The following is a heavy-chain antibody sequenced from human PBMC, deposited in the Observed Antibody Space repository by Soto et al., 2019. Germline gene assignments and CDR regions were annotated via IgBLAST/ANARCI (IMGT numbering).Heavy chain of an antibody. CDR2: IWYDGSNK. CDR1: GFTFSSYG. V-gene: IGHV3-33*01. CDR3: ARSDTAMEMGDY. Sequence: QVQLVESGGGVVQPGRSLRLSCAASGFTFSSYGMHWVRQAPGKGLEWVAVIWYDGSNKYYADSVKGRFTISRDNSKNTLYLQMNSLRAEDTAVYYCARSDTAMEMGDYWDQGTLVTVSS. J-gene: IGHJ4*02. D-gene: IGHD5-18*01.